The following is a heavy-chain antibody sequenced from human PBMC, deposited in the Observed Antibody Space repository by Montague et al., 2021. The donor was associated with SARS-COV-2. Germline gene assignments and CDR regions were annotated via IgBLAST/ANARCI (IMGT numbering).Heavy chain of an antibody. D-gene: IGHD6-25*01. V-gene: IGHV3-7*03. CDR1: GFTFSSYW. Sequence: SLRLSCTASGFTFSSYWMSWVRQAPGKGLEWVANIKQDGSEKYYVDSVKGRFTISRDNAKNSLYLQMNSLRAEDTAVYYCARDQGSGWEDYYYYYGMDVWGQGTTVTVSS. J-gene: IGHJ6*02. CDR3: ARDQGSGWEDYYYYYGMDV. CDR2: IKQDGSEK.